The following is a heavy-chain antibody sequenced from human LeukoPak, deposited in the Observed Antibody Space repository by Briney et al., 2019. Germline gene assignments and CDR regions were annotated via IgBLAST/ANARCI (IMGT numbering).Heavy chain of an antibody. Sequence: SETLSLTCAVYGGSFSGYYWSWIRQPPGKGLEWIGEINHTGSTNYNPSLKSRVTISVDRSKNQFSLKLSSVTAADTAVYYCARNHYEYYYYGMDVWGKGTTVTVSS. V-gene: IGHV4-34*01. D-gene: IGHD3-3*01. CDR2: INHTGST. CDR1: GGSFSGYY. J-gene: IGHJ6*04. CDR3: ARNHYEYYYYGMDV.